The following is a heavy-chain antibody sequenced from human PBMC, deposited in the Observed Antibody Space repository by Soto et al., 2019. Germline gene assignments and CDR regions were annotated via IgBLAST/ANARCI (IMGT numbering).Heavy chain of an antibody. Sequence: QVTLQESGPVVVKPTETLTPTFTVSELSTSIGVSWCRQPPGQALEWLANIFSNDNKSYNPSLSNRLTVYTDTSKTQVVLILTNLDPVHTTPYYCARMRGGCNSIRCYADYVDCWGLGTQGSVSS. CDR3: ARMRGGCNSIRCYADYVDC. J-gene: IGHJ4*02. D-gene: IGHD2-2*01. CDR1: ELSTSIG. CDR2: IFSNDNK. V-gene: IGHV2-26*01.